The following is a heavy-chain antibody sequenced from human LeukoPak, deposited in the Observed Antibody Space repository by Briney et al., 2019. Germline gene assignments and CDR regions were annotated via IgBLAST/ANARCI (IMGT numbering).Heavy chain of an antibody. CDR2: INTGTTV. CDR1: GFTFRAYD. J-gene: IGHJ4*02. D-gene: IGHD7-27*01. CDR3: ARGLRNRGLDFDY. V-gene: IGHV3-69-1*02. Sequence: GGSLRLSCAASGFTFRAYDMNWVRQAPGKGLEWLSYINTGTTVHYADSVKGRFTISRDNAKSSLYLQMNSLRAEDTAIYYCARGLRNRGLDFDYWGQGTLVTVPS.